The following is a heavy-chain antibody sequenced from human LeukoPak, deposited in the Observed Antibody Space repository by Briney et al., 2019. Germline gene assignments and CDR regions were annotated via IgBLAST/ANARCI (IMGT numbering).Heavy chain of an antibody. CDR2: INRSGSA. D-gene: IGHD3-3*01. CDR1: GGSVSSGSYY. CDR3: ARGRPQHDFWSGYYDNAFDI. Sequence: PSETLSLTCTVSGGSVSSGSYYWSWIRQPPGKGLEWIGEINRSGSANHNPSLKSRVTLSIDTSKKQLYLKLNSVTAADTAVYFCARGRPQHDFWSGYYDNAFDIWGLGTMVTVSS. V-gene: IGHV4-39*07. J-gene: IGHJ3*02.